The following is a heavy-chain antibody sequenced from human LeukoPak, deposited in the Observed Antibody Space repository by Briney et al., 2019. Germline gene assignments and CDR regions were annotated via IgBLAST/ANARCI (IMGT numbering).Heavy chain of an antibody. J-gene: IGHJ3*02. D-gene: IGHD1/OR15-1a*01. Sequence: PSETLSLTCTVSGGSISSHYWSWIRQPPGKGLEWIGYIYYSGSTNYNPSLKSRVTISVDTSKNQFSLKLSSVTAADTAVYYCARDYEQNIAAFDIWDQGTMVTVSS. CDR2: IYYSGST. V-gene: IGHV4-59*11. CDR1: GGSISSHY. CDR3: ARDYEQNIAAFDI.